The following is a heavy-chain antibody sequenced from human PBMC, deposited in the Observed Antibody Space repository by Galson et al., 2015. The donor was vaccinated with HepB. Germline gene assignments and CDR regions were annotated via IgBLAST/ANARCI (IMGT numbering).Heavy chain of an antibody. D-gene: IGHD3-22*01. J-gene: IGHJ4*02. CDR1: GYSFTSYW. CDR3: ARYYYDSSGYYSFEDY. V-gene: IGHV5-10-1*01. Sequence: QSGAEVKKPGESLRISCKGSGYSFTSYWISWVRQMPGKGLEWMGRIDPSDSYTNYSPSFQGHVTISADKSISTAYLQWSSLKASDTAMYYCARYYYDSSGYYSFEDYWGQGTLVTVSS. CDR2: IDPSDSYT.